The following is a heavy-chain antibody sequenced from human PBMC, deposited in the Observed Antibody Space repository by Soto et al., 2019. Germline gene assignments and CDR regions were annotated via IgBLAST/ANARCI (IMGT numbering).Heavy chain of an antibody. CDR2: INDAGSFT. D-gene: IGHD1-1*01. CDR3: AIDPNWEWGY. J-gene: IGHJ4*02. V-gene: IGHV3-23*01. Sequence: VQVLESGGGLVQPGGSLRLSCVVSGLNLRNHDMNWVRQPPGKGLEWVSNINDAGSFTSYADAVKGRFTICRDNSQNAVYLQMNNVRPEDTAVYYCAIDPNWEWGYWGQGTLVAVSS. CDR1: GLNLRNHD.